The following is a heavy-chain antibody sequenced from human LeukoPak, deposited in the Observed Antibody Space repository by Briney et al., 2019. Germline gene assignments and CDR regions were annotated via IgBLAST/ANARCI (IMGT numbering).Heavy chain of an antibody. Sequence: SETLSLTCTVSGGSISSSSSYWGWIRQPPGKGLEWIGSMYYGGSTYYNPSLKSRVTISVDTSKNQFSLKLSSVTAADTAVYYCARHTPDAGRYLSFDHWGQGTLVAVSS. J-gene: IGHJ4*02. D-gene: IGHD1-26*01. V-gene: IGHV4-39*01. CDR3: ARHTPDAGRYLSFDH. CDR2: MYYGGST. CDR1: GGSISSSSSY.